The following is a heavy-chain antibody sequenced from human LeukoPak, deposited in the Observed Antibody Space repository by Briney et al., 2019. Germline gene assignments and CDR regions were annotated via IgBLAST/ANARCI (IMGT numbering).Heavy chain of an antibody. J-gene: IGHJ5*02. V-gene: IGHV4-39*01. CDR2: IHYGGST. CDR1: GGSISSSSDY. D-gene: IGHD6-19*01. CDR3: ARNIRYTSGLNWFDP. Sequence: SETRSLTCTVSGGSISSSSDYWGWIRQPPGKGLEWIGSIHYGGSTYYNATLKSRVTISVDTSKKQCSLQLTSVTAADTAVYYCARNIRYTSGLNWFDPWGQGTLVTVSS.